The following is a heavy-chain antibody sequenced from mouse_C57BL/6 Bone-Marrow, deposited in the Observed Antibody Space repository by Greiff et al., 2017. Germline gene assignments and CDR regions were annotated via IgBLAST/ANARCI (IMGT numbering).Heavy chain of an antibody. D-gene: IGHD2-4*01. Sequence: EVQLVESGGGLVKPGGSLKLSCAASGFTFSDYGMHWVRQAPEKGLEWVAYISSGSSTIYYADTVKGRFTISRDNAKNTLFLQMTSLRSEDTAMYYCARGLRRYAMDYWGQGTSVTVSS. CDR2: ISSGSSTI. J-gene: IGHJ4*01. CDR1: GFTFSDYG. V-gene: IGHV5-17*01. CDR3: ARGLRRYAMDY.